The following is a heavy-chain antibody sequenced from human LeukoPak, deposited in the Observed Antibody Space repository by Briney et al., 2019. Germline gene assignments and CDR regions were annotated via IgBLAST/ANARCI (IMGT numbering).Heavy chain of an antibody. J-gene: IGHJ4*02. CDR1: GGSISSYY. V-gene: IGHV4-59*08. Sequence: SETLSLTCTVSGGSISSYYWSWIRQPPGKGLEWIGYIYYRGSTNYNPSLKSRVTISVDTSKNQFSLKLSSVTAADTAVYYCASSSWYGKFDYWGQGILVTVSS. CDR2: IYYRGST. CDR3: ASSSWYGKFDY. D-gene: IGHD6-13*01.